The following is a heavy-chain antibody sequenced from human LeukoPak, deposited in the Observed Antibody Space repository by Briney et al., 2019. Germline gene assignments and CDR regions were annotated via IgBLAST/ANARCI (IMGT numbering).Heavy chain of an antibody. J-gene: IGHJ4*02. D-gene: IGHD3-3*01. V-gene: IGHV3-23*01. CDR1: GFTFSSYA. CDR3: ATSQGSGWLNYFGF. CDR2: ITGSGGGT. Sequence: TGGSLRLSCAASGFTFSSYAMTWVRQAPGKGLEWVSSITGSGGGTYYADSVKGRFTISRDNSKNTLYLQMNSLRADDTAVYYCATSQGSGWLNYFGFWGQGTLVTVSS.